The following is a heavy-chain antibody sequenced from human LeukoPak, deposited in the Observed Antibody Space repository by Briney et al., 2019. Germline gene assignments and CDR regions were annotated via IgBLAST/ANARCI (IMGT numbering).Heavy chain of an antibody. CDR3: ARGGVGIHDY. D-gene: IGHD6-13*01. J-gene: IGHJ4*02. CDR2: INHSGST. V-gene: IGHV4-34*01. CDR1: GGSFSGYY. Sequence: SETLSLTCAVYGGSFSGYYWSWIRQPPGKGLEWIGEINHSGSTNYNPSLKSRVTISVDTSKNQFSLKLCSVTAADTAVYYCARGGVGIHDYWGQGTLVTVSS.